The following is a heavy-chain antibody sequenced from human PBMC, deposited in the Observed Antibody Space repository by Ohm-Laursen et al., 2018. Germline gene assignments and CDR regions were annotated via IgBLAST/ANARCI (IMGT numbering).Heavy chain of an antibody. CDR1: GFTFSSFA. Sequence: SLRLSCSASGFTFSSFAMSWVRRAPGKGLEWVSAISGSGGSTYYADSVKGRFTISRDNSKNTLYLQMNSLRAEDTALYYCAKDVGYSYGYYFDYWGQGTLVTVSS. CDR3: AKDVGYSYGYYFDY. D-gene: IGHD5-18*01. CDR2: ISGSGGST. J-gene: IGHJ4*02. V-gene: IGHV3-23*01.